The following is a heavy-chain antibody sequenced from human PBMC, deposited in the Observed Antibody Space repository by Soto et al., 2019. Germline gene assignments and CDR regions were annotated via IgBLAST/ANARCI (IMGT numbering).Heavy chain of an antibody. J-gene: IGHJ4*02. Sequence: SKTLSLTCAIYGDSASSNSAAWNWIRAPPSGGLEWLGRTYYRSKWYSDYAVSVKSRLTINPDTSKNQFSLQLNSVTPEYAAMYYCARIVGGSSDYWGQGTWVTVSS. D-gene: IGHD2-15*01. V-gene: IGHV6-1*01. CDR3: ARIVGGSSDY. CDR2: TYYRSKWYS. CDR1: GDSASSNSAA.